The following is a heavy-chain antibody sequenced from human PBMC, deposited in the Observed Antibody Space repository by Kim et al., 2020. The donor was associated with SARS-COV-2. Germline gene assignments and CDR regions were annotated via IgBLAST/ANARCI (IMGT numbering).Heavy chain of an antibody. CDR3: ARLRRDDYRDAFDI. Sequence: ASVKVSCKASGYTFTSYAMNWVRQAPGQGLEWMGWINTNTGHPTYAQGFTGRFVFSLDTSVSTAYLQISSLKAEDTDVYYCARLRRDDYRDAFDIWGQGTMVTVSS. CDR1: GYTFTSYA. D-gene: IGHD4-4*01. J-gene: IGHJ3*02. V-gene: IGHV7-4-1*02. CDR2: INTNTGHP.